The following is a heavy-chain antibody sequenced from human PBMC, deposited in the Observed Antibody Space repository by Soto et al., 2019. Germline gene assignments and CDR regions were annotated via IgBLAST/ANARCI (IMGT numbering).Heavy chain of an antibody. CDR3: ARDYHLAPRHGYGIDD. CDR2: ISPYTDKT. D-gene: IGHD3-3*02. CDR1: GYSFTSYG. V-gene: IGHV1-18*01. Sequence: QVQLVQSGAEVRKPGASVKVSCKTSGYSFTSYGISWVRQAPGQGLEWMAWISPYTDKTDYAQKFQGKVTLTTDTSTSTIYMDLRSLTSDDTAVYYCARDYHLAPRHGYGIDDWGQGTTVIVSS. J-gene: IGHJ6*02.